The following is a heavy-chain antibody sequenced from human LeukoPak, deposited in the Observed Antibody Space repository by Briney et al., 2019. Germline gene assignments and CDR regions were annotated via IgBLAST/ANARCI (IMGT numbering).Heavy chain of an antibody. Sequence: PSQTLSLTCTVSGGSISSGSYYWSWIRQPAGKGLEWIGRIYTSGSTNYNPSLKSRVTISLDTSNNQFSLNLSSVTAADTAVYYCARVNYSDSSGRPFDYWGQGILVTVSS. V-gene: IGHV4-61*02. CDR3: ARVNYSDSSGRPFDY. CDR1: GGSISSGSYY. D-gene: IGHD3-22*01. CDR2: IYTSGST. J-gene: IGHJ4*02.